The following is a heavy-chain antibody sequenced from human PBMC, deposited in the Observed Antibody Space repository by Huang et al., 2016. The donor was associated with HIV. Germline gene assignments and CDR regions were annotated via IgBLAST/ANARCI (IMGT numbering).Heavy chain of an antibody. D-gene: IGHD2-21*01. CDR1: GYTLTELS. CDR2: FAPEHGET. J-gene: IGHJ3*02. CDR3: AAGYDTYYDI. V-gene: IGHV1-24*01. Sequence: QVQLVQSGAEVKKPGASVKVSCKVSGYTLTELSIHWVRQAPGKGLEWMGGFAPEHGETIYAQNFQGRVTRTEDTSTDTAYMELHSLRPEDTAVYYCAAGYDTYYDIWGQGTMVIASS.